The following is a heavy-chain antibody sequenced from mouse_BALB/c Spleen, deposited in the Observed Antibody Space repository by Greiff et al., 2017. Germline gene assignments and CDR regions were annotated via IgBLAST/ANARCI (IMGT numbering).Heavy chain of an antibody. CDR1: GFSLTSYG. Sequence: VQLKESGPGLVQPSQSLSITCTVSGFSLTSYGVHWVRQSPGKGLEWLGVIWSGGSTDYNAAFISRLSISKDNSKSQVFFKMNSLQANDTAIYYCARKRGRGGNYDAMDYWGQGTSVTVSS. V-gene: IGHV2-2*02. D-gene: IGHD1-1*02. J-gene: IGHJ4*01. CDR3: ARKRGRGGNYDAMDY. CDR2: IWSGGST.